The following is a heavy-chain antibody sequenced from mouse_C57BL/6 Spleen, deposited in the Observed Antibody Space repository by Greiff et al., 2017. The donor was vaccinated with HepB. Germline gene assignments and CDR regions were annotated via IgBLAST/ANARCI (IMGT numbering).Heavy chain of an antibody. CDR3: ARDYDYDPPFDY. V-gene: IGHV1-80*01. CDR1: GYAFSSYW. D-gene: IGHD2-4*01. Sequence: QVQLQQSGAELVKPGASVKISCKASGYAFSSYWMNWVKQRPGKGLEWIGQIYPGDGDTNYNGKFKGKATLTADKSSSTAYMQLSSLTSEDSAVYFCARDYDYDPPFDYWGQGTTLTVSS. J-gene: IGHJ2*01. CDR2: IYPGDGDT.